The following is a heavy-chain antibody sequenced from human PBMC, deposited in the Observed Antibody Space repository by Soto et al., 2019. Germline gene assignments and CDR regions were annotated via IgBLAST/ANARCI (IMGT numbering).Heavy chain of an antibody. CDR1: GFTFSSYA. D-gene: IGHD4-4*01. V-gene: IGHV3-30*18. Sequence: TGGSLRLSCAASGFTFSSYAMSWVRQAPGKGLEWVAVISYDGSNKYYADSVKGRFTISRDNSKNTLYLQMNSLRAEDTAVYYCAKLYSNPGYFDYWGQGTLVTVSS. CDR3: AKLYSNPGYFDY. CDR2: ISYDGSNK. J-gene: IGHJ4*02.